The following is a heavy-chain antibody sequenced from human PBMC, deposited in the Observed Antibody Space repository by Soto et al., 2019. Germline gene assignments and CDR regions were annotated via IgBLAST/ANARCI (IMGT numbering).Heavy chain of an antibody. D-gene: IGHD2-8*01. CDR3: TRDLNGGNPLDY. CDR2: IDPGSGYT. J-gene: IGHJ4*02. Sequence: QVQLVQSGAEVKKPGASVRVSCKPSGYTLTNYAIQWVRQAAGQGLEWSGWIDPGSGYTEYSQRFQGRVTLSRDNSASTFYMDLTSLTSGDTAVYFYTRDLNGGNPLDYGGQGPLVTVSS. CDR1: GYTLTNYA. V-gene: IGHV1-3*01.